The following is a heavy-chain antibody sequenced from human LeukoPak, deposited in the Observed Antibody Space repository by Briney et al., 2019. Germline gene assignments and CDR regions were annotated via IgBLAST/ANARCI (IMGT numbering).Heavy chain of an antibody. CDR1: GGSISSGDYY. D-gene: IGHD5-18*01. CDR3: AVFDRIRPDTAMARRDFVDY. Sequence: PSETLSLTCTVSGGSISSGDYYWSWIRQPPGKGLEWIGYIYYSGSTYYNPSLKSRVTISVDTSKNQFSLKLSSVTAADTAVYYCAVFDRIRPDTAMARRDFVDYWGQGTLVTVSS. V-gene: IGHV4-30-4*01. J-gene: IGHJ4*02. CDR2: IYYSGST.